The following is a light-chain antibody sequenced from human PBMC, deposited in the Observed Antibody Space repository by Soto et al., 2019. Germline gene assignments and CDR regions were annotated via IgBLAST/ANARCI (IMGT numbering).Light chain of an antibody. CDR3: SSFTSSSTVL. Sequence: QSALTQPASVSGSLGQSITISCTGTSNEVGGYNYVSWYQHHPGKDPKVVIFEITKRPSGVSSRFSGSKSGNTASLTVSGLQAEDEGDYYCSSFTSSSTVLFGGGTKLTVL. CDR1: SNEVGGYNY. CDR2: EIT. V-gene: IGLV2-14*01. J-gene: IGLJ2*01.